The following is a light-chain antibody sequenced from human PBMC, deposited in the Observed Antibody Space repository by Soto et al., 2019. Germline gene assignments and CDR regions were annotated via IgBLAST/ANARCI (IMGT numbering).Light chain of an antibody. CDR2: EVS. V-gene: IGLV2-14*01. Sequence: QSALTQPASVSGSPGQSITISCTGTNSDVGAYDYVSWYQQHPGKVPKLMIYEVSDRPSGVSNRFSGSKSGNTASLTISGLQADDEADYYCASYASNNNYVCGSGTKVTV. CDR1: NSDVGAYDY. J-gene: IGLJ1*01. CDR3: ASYASNNNYV.